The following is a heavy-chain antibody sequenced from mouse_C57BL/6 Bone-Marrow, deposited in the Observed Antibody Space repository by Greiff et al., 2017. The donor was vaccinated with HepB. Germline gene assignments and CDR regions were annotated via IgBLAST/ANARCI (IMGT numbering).Heavy chain of an antibody. J-gene: IGHJ1*03. Sequence: QVQLQQPGPELVKPGASVKLSCKASGYTFTSYWMHWVKQRPGQGLEWIGNINPSNGGTNYNEKFKSKATLTVDKSSSTAYMQLSSLTSEDSAVYYCARSEDYYGSSGWYFDVWGTGTTVTVSS. CDR2: INPSNGGT. CDR1: GYTFTSYW. V-gene: IGHV1-53*01. CDR3: ARSEDYYGSSGWYFDV. D-gene: IGHD1-1*01.